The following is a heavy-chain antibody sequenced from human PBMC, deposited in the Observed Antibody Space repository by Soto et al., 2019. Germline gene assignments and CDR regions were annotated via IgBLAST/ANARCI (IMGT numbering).Heavy chain of an antibody. CDR3: ARAGYCSSTSCSPRDYYYYGMDV. CDR2: ISAYNGNT. Sequence: ASVKVSCKASGYTFTSYGISWVRQAPGQGLEWMGWISAYNGNTNYAQKFQGRVTMTTDTSTNTAYMELRSLRSDDTAVYYCARAGYCSSTSCSPRDYYYYGMDVWGQGTTVTVSS. V-gene: IGHV1-18*01. J-gene: IGHJ6*02. D-gene: IGHD2-2*01. CDR1: GYTFTSYG.